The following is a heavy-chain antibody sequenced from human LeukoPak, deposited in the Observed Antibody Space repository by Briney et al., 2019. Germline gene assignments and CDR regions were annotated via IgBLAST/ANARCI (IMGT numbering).Heavy chain of an antibody. D-gene: IGHD3-10*01. CDR2: FDPEDGET. CDR1: GYTLTELS. V-gene: IGHV1-24*01. J-gene: IGHJ4*02. Sequence: ASAKVSCKVSGYTLTELSMHWVRQAPGKGLEWMGGFDPEDGETIYAQKFQGRVTMTEDTSTDTAYMELSSLRSEDTAVYYCATAWFGELIRRDWGQGTLVTVSS. CDR3: ATAWFGELIRRD.